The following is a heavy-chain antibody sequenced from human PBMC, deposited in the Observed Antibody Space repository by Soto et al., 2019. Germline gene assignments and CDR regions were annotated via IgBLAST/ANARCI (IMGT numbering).Heavy chain of an antibody. D-gene: IGHD6-13*01. CDR2: INHSGST. J-gene: IGHJ4*02. CDR3: ASSRRAAASGY. V-gene: IGHV4-34*01. Sequence: SETLSLTCAVYGGSFSGYYWSWIRQPPGKGLEWIGEINHSGSTNYNPSLKSRVTISVDTSKNQFSLKLSSVTAADTAVYYCASSRRAAASGYWGQGTLVTVSS. CDR1: GGSFSGYY.